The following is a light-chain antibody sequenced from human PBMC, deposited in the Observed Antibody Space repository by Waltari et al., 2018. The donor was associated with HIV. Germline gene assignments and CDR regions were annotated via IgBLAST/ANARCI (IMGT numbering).Light chain of an antibody. J-gene: IGKJ5*01. CDR2: DAS. CDR1: QDISNY. V-gene: IGKV1-33*01. CDR3: QQYDNRIT. Sequence: DIQMTQSPSSLSASVGERVTITCQASQDISNYLNWYQQKPGKAPKLLIYDASNLETGVPSRFSGSGSGTDFTFTISSLQPEDIATYYCQQYDNRITFGQGTRLEIK.